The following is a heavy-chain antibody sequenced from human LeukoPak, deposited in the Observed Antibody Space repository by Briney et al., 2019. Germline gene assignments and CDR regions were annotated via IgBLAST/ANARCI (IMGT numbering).Heavy chain of an antibody. J-gene: IGHJ4*02. CDR3: ARLTRPSTSPDRYYFDY. V-gene: IGHV4-4*09. D-gene: IGHD6-6*01. CDR2: IYTSGGT. CDR1: GGSISSYY. Sequence: PSETLSLTCTVSGGSISSYYWSWIRQPPGKGLEWIGYIYTSGGTNYIPSLKSRVTISIDTSKSQFSLKLSSVTAADTAVYYCARLTRPSTSPDRYYFDYWGQGTLVTVSS.